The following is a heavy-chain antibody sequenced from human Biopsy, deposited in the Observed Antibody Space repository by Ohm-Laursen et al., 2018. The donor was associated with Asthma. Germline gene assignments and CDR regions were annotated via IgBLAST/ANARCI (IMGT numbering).Heavy chain of an antibody. D-gene: IGHD1-1*01. V-gene: IGHV3-30*18. CDR3: AKESGSNYAFHI. J-gene: IGHJ3*02. CDR1: GFTFSSYG. CDR2: ISYDGSNK. Sequence: SLRLSCAASGFTFSSYGMHWVRQAPGKGLEWVAVISYDGSNKYYADSVKGRFTISRDNSKNTLYLQMNSLRAEDTAVYYCAKESGSNYAFHIWGQGTMVTVSS.